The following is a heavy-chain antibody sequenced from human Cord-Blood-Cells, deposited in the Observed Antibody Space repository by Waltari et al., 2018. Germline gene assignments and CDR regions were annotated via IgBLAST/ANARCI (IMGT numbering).Heavy chain of an antibody. J-gene: IGHJ4*02. CDR2: IRSKANSYAT. CDR3: TRFRLNNFDY. D-gene: IGHD3-9*01. CDR1: GFPFTGSA. V-gene: IGHV3-73*02. Sequence: EVQLVESGGGVVQPGGSLKLPCAPPGFPFTGSAIPSVPQASGKGLEWVGRIRSKANSYATAYAASVKGRFTISRDDSKNTAYLQMNSLKTEDTAVYYCTRFRLNNFDYWGQGTLVTVSS.